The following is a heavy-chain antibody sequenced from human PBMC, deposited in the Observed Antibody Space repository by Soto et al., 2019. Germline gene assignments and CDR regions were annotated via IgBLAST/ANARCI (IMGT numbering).Heavy chain of an antibody. CDR2: VDSAGSGT. Sequence: VPLVESGGGSVQPGGSLRLSCAASGFPFTGYWMHWVRQVPGKGPVWVARVDSAGSGTSYADSVKGRFTISRDNAKNTVSLQIDSRRVEDTAVYYCATVFEHWGQGIPVTVSS. CDR1: GFPFTGYW. CDR3: ATVFEH. J-gene: IGHJ4*02. V-gene: IGHV3-74*01.